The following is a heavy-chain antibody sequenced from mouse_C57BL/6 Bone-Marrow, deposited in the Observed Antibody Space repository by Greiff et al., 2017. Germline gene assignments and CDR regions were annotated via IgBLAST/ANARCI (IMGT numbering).Heavy chain of an antibody. V-gene: IGHV1-18*01. CDR1: GYTFTDYN. Sequence: VQLKESGPELVKPGASVKIPCKASGYTFTDYNMDWVKQSHGKSLEWIGDINPNNGGTIYNQKFKGKATLTVDTSSSTAYMELRSLTSEGTAVYYCARFFHYYGNYYLDYWGQGTTLTVSS. CDR2: INPNNGGT. D-gene: IGHD1-1*01. CDR3: ARFFHYYGNYYLDY. J-gene: IGHJ2*01.